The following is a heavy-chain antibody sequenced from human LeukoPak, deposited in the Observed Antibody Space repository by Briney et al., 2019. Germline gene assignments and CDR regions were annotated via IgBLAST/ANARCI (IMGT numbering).Heavy chain of an antibody. CDR3: AKDGVDYGDYEDY. D-gene: IGHD4-17*01. CDR2: ISGDGGST. J-gene: IGHJ4*02. Sequence: GGSLRLSCAASGFTFDDYAMHWVRQAPGKGLEWVSVISGDGGSTHYADSVKGRFTISRDNSKNSLYLQMSSLRTEDTALYYCAKDGVDYGDYEDYWGQGTLVTVSS. CDR1: GFTFDDYA. V-gene: IGHV3-43*02.